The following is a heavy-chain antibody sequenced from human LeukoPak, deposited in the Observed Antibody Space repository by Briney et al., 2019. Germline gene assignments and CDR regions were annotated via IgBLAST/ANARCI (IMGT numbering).Heavy chain of an antibody. CDR1: GFTFSSYW. CDR2: INSDGSST. J-gene: IGHJ4*02. D-gene: IGHD5-18*01. CDR3: ARRVNTALAPYYFDY. Sequence: GGSLRLSCAASGFTFSSYWMHWVRQAPGKGLVWVSRINSDGSSTAYADSVKGRFTISRDNAQTTLYLQMNSLRAEDTAVYYCARRVNTALAPYYFDYWGQGTLVTVSS. V-gene: IGHV3-74*01.